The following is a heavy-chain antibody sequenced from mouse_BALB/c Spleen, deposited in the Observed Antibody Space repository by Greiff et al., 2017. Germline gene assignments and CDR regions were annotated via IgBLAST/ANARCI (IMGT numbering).Heavy chain of an antibody. V-gene: IGHV3-2*02. Sequence: VQLKESGPGLVKPSQSLSLTCTVTGYSITSDYAWNWIRQFPGNKLEWMGYISYSGSTSYNPSLKSRISITRDTSKNQFFLQLNSVTTEDTATYYCALYDGYYDDWGQGTLVTVSA. CDR2: ISYSGST. CDR1: GYSITSDYA. D-gene: IGHD2-3*01. J-gene: IGHJ3*01. CDR3: ALYDGYYDD.